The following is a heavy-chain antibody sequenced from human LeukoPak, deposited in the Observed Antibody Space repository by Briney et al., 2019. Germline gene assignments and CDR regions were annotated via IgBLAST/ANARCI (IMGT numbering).Heavy chain of an antibody. Sequence: ASVKVSCKASGYTFTSYYMHWVRQAPGQGLEWMGIINPSGGSTSYAQKFQGRVTMTRDMSTCTVYMELSSLRSEDTAVYYCARDLGYYYMDVWGKGTTVTVSS. CDR2: INPSGGST. CDR3: ARDLGYYYMDV. J-gene: IGHJ6*03. CDR1: GYTFTSYY. D-gene: IGHD1-26*01. V-gene: IGHV1-46*01.